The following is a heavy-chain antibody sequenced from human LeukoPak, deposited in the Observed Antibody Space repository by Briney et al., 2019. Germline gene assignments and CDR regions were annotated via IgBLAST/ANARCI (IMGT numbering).Heavy chain of an antibody. Sequence: GASVKVSCKASGGTFSSYAINWVRQAPGQGLEWMGGIIPIFGTANYAQKFQGRVTITADESTSTAYMELSSLRSEDTAVYYCARDPYDFRGHFQHWGQGTLVTVSS. D-gene: IGHD3-3*01. CDR1: GGTFSSYA. V-gene: IGHV1-69*13. J-gene: IGHJ1*01. CDR3: ARDPYDFRGHFQH. CDR2: IIPIFGTA.